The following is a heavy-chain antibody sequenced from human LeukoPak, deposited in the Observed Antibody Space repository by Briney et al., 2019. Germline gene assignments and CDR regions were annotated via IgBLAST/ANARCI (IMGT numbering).Heavy chain of an antibody. Sequence: KPSETLSLTCTVSGGSVSSYYWSWIRQPPGKGLEWIGYIYYSGSTNYNPSLKSRVTISIDTSKKQSSLKLTSVTAADTAVYFCARGNGDYPLDCWGQGTLVTVSS. CDR2: IYYSGST. J-gene: IGHJ4*02. CDR1: GGSVSSYY. V-gene: IGHV4-59*02. D-gene: IGHD4-17*01. CDR3: ARGNGDYPLDC.